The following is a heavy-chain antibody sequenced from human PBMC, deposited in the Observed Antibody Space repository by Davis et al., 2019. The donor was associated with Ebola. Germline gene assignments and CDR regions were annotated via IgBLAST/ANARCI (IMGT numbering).Heavy chain of an antibody. J-gene: IGHJ6*04. CDR3: AKGGSGWPSDYSYGMGV. Sequence: GGSLRLSCAASGFTFSSYAMTWARQAPGKGLEWVSAITSSGGSTYYADSVKGRFTISRDNSKNTLYLQMNSLTVEDTAGYYCAKGGSGWPSDYSYGMGVWGKGTTVTVSS. D-gene: IGHD6-19*01. CDR2: ITSSGGST. V-gene: IGHV3-23*01. CDR1: GFTFSSYA.